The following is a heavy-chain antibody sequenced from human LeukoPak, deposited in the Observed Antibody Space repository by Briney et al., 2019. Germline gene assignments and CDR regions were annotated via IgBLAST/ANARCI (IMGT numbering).Heavy chain of an antibody. CDR2: VRYDGSDK. Sequence: PGGSLRLSCAASGFTFTRYGMHWVRQAPGKGLEWVAFVRYDGSDKYYSDSVKGRFSISRDDSRNTVFLQMSSLTAEDTAVYYCAKGSFYCTSSTCPQYYYYMDVWGTGTTVTVSS. V-gene: IGHV3-30*02. CDR1: GFTFTRYG. J-gene: IGHJ6*03. D-gene: IGHD2-2*01. CDR3: AKGSFYCTSSTCPQYYYYMDV.